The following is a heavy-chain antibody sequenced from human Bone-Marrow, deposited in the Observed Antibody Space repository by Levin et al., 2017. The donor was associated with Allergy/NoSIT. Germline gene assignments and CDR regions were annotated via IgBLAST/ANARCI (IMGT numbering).Heavy chain of an antibody. Sequence: PGGSLRLSCAASGFTFSNSWMSWVRQAPGKGLEWVANIKEDGSEKYYVDSVKGRFTISRDNAKNSLFVQMNSLGVEDTAVYYCARDQFRRATIGARWFDPWGQGTLVTVSS. J-gene: IGHJ5*02. CDR3: ARDQFRRATIGARWFDP. CDR1: GFTFSNSW. V-gene: IGHV3-7*01. D-gene: IGHD5-24*01. CDR2: IKEDGSEK.